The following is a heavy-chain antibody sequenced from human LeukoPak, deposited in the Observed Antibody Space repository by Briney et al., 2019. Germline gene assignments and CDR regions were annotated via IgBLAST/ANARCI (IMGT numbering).Heavy chain of an antibody. D-gene: IGHD3-10*01. CDR2: IYAGGTA. CDR3: ARVELISGSHLIFDY. J-gene: IGHJ4*02. V-gene: IGHV4-4*07. CDR1: GGSISNYY. Sequence: PSETLSLTCTVSGGSISNYYWSWIRQSAGKGLERIGRIYAGGTANYNPSLKSRVTMSGDTSKNQLSLKLSSVTAADTAVYYCARVELISGSHLIFDYWGQGTLVTVSS.